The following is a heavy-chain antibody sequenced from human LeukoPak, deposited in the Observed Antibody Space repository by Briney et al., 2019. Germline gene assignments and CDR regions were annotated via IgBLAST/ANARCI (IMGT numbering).Heavy chain of an antibody. CDR2: ISGSGGST. CDR1: GFTFSSYA. V-gene: IGHV3-23*01. Sequence: PGGSLRLSCAASGFTFSSYAMSWVRQAPGKVLEWVSAISGSGGSTYYADSVKGRFTISRDNSKNTLYLQMNSLRAEDTAVYYCAKDNDFWSGSTLYYWGQGTLVTVSS. CDR3: AKDNDFWSGSTLYY. J-gene: IGHJ4*02. D-gene: IGHD3-3*01.